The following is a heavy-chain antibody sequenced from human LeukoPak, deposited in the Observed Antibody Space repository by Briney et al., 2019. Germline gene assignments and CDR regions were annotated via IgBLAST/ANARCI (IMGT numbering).Heavy chain of an antibody. CDR3: ARDSFLDVEPRIANWFDP. J-gene: IGHJ5*02. D-gene: IGHD3/OR15-3a*01. Sequence: GEPLKISCKGSGYSFTSYWIGWVRQMPGKGLEWMGIIYTGDSDTRYSPSFQGQVTISADKSISTAYLQWSSLRAEDTAVYYCARDSFLDVEPRIANWFDPWGQGTLVTVSS. CDR2: IYTGDSDT. CDR1: GYSFTSYW. V-gene: IGHV5-51*01.